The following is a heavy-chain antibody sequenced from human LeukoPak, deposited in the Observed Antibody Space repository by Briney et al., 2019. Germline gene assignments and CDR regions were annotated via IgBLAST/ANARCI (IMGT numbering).Heavy chain of an antibody. V-gene: IGHV3-53*04. Sequence: GGSLRLSCAASGVTVSSDYMSWVRQAPGKGLEWVSVIYSDGNTYYADSVKGRFTISRHNSKNTLFLQMGSLRTEDTAIYYCASRMTFGGQGTLVTVSS. CDR3: ASRMTF. CDR2: IYSDGNT. D-gene: IGHD2/OR15-2a*01. J-gene: IGHJ4*02. CDR1: GVTVSSDY.